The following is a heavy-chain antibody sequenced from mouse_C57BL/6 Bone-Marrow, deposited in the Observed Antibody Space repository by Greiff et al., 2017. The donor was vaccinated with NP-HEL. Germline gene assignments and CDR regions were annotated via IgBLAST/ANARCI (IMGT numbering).Heavy chain of an antibody. Sequence: EVQLVESGGDLVKPGGSLKLSCAASGFTFSSYGMSWVRPTPDQRLEWVATISSGGSDTYYPDRVKGGLTLSRDNAKITLYLQMSSLKSEDTAMYYCASPYDYDVAWFAYWGQGTLVTVSA. D-gene: IGHD2-4*01. CDR2: ISSGGSDT. CDR1: GFTFSSYG. V-gene: IGHV5-6*01. J-gene: IGHJ3*01. CDR3: ASPYDYDVAWFAY.